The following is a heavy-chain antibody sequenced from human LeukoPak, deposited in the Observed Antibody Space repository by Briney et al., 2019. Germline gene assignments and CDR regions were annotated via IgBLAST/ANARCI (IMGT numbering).Heavy chain of an antibody. CDR2: IYTSGST. D-gene: IGHD2-2*02. CDR3: ARGGDIVVVPAAINWFDP. Sequence: PSETLSLTCTVSGASISSGIYYWNWIRQPAGKGLEWIGRIYTSGSTYYSPSLKSRVTISLDTSRTQFSLKLSSVTAADTAFYFCARGGDIVVVPAAINWFDPWGQGTLVTASS. CDR1: GASISSGIYY. J-gene: IGHJ5*02. V-gene: IGHV4-61*02.